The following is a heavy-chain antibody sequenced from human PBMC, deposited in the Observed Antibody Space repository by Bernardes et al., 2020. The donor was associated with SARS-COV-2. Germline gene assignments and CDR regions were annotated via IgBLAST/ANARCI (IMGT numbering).Heavy chain of an antibody. CDR3: AHRRVSNGNNVSYLDV. CDR2: IYCDDDE. CDR1: GFSLSTSGVG. D-gene: IGHD1-20*01. Sequence: SGPALVKPTQTLTLTCTFSGFSLSTSGVGVVWILQPPGQALEWLALIYCDDDERYSPSLKSRLTITKDTSKNQVVLTMTNMDPVDTATYYCAHRRVSNGNNVSYLDVWGQGTLVTVSS. V-gene: IGHV2-5*02. J-gene: IGHJ4*02.